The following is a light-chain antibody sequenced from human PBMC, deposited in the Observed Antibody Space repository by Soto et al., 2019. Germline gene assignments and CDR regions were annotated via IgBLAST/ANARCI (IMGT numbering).Light chain of an antibody. CDR3: QVWCGSAARV. V-gene: IGLV3-9*01. CDR2: RDS. J-gene: IGLJ7*01. CDR1: NIGRKN. Sequence: SYEVPQSLSVSVALGQTARITCGGTNIGRKNVHWYQQKPGQAPVLVIDRDSNRTSGIPERFSGSNSGNTATLTISRAQAGYEADYHCQVWCGSAARVLGVGTQLKVL.